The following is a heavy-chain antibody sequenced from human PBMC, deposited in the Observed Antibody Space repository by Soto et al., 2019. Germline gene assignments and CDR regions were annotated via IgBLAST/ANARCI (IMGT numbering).Heavy chain of an antibody. Sequence: GGSLRLSCAASGFTFSSYAMSWVRQAPGKGLEWVSAISGSGGSTYYADSVKGRFTISRDNSKNTLYLQMNSLRAEDTAVYYCAKSLGRSYYYGSGSYRWGQGTLVTVSS. CDR1: GFTFSSYA. J-gene: IGHJ4*02. V-gene: IGHV3-23*01. D-gene: IGHD3-10*01. CDR3: AKSLGRSYYYGSGSYR. CDR2: ISGSGGST.